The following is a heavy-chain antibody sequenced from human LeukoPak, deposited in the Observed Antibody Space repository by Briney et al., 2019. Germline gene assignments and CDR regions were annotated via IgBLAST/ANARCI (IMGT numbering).Heavy chain of an antibody. CDR3: ARGAVDF. J-gene: IGHJ4*02. Sequence: PGGSLRLSCTTSGFIFSSLWMTRIRQAPGKGLECVASLNQDGSEIYYGDSVKGRFTISRDNAKNSLYLEMNDLRAEDTAIYYCARGAVDFWGQGTLVTVSS. CDR1: GFIFSSLW. CDR2: LNQDGSEI. V-gene: IGHV3-7*03. D-gene: IGHD6-19*01.